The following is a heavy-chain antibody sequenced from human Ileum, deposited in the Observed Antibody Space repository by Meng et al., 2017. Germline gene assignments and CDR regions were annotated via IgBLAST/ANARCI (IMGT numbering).Heavy chain of an antibody. J-gene: IGHJ4*02. D-gene: IGHD2-15*01. CDR2: IYLAGSP. V-gene: IGHV4-4*02. Sequence: QVQLQDSGQGLVEPSGTLSLTCTVSGGSISSSCYWSWVRQSPGKGLEWIGQIYLAGSPNYNPSLESRVTISVDKSKNQFSLRLTSVTAADTAIFYCVRHGGKYFDSWGQGTLVTVSS. CDR3: VRHGGKYFDS. CDR1: GGSISSSCY.